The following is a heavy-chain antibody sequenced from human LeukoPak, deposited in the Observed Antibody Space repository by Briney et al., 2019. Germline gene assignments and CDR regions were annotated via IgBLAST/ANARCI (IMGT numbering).Heavy chain of an antibody. D-gene: IGHD2-2*02. CDR2: ISGRGDGT. Sequence: GGSLRLSCAASGFAFNSYAMTWVRQAPGKGLEWVSVISGRGDGTHYADSVKGRFSISRDNSKNTMYLQMSSLRAEDTALYYCVKGCSSTGCYTSEWWGQGTLVTVSS. V-gene: IGHV3-23*01. J-gene: IGHJ4*02. CDR3: VKGCSSTGCYTSEW. CDR1: GFAFNSYA.